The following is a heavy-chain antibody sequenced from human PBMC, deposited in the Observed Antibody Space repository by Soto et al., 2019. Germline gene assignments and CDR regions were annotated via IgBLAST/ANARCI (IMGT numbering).Heavy chain of an antibody. CDR2: IKSDGSGT. CDR3: ENTYRPVGNY. J-gene: IGHJ4*02. D-gene: IGHD7-27*01. CDR1: GFTFSIYW. V-gene: IGHV3-74*01. Sequence: EVQLVESGGGLVQPGGSLRLSCAASGFTFSIYWMHWVRQAPGKGLVWVSRIKSDGSGTSYADSVKGRFTISRDNAKNTLYLQMNSLRAEDTAVYYCENTYRPVGNYWGQGIPVTVSS.